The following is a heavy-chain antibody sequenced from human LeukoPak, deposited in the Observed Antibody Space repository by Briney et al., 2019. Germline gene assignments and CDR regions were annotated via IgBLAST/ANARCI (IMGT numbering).Heavy chain of an antibody. D-gene: IGHD6-13*01. V-gene: IGHV4-39*07. CDR3: AREYSAAVDY. Sequence: SETLSLTCTVSGGSISSSSDYWGWIRQPPGKGLEWIGSISYSGSTYYSPSLKSRVTISVDTSKNQFSLKLDSVTAADTAVYYCAREYSAAVDYWGQGTLVTVSS. J-gene: IGHJ4*02. CDR1: GGSISSSSDY. CDR2: ISYSGST.